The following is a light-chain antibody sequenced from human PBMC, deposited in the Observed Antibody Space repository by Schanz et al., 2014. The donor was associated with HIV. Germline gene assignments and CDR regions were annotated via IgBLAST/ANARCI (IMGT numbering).Light chain of an antibody. Sequence: DIQMTQSPSTLSASVGDRVIITCRASQSISSWLAWYQHKPGKAPKLLIYKASSLESGVPSRFSGSGFGTEFTLTISSLQPDDFATYFCQQFHTYPYTFGQGTKLEIK. V-gene: IGKV1-5*03. J-gene: IGKJ2*01. CDR3: QQFHTYPYT. CDR1: QSISSW. CDR2: KAS.